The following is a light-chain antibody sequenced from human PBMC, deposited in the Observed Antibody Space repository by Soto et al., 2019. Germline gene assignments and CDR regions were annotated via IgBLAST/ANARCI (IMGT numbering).Light chain of an antibody. CDR3: QKDYSTLAT. V-gene: IGKV1-39*01. J-gene: IGKJ5*01. Sequence: DIQRSQSPSSMSASVGNRVTITCRAAESISRHLNWYQQKPGRAPELLIYAASTLQNGVPSRFTGSGSGTELTLTITGLKLEDFATYYCQKDYSTLATFGQGTRLE. CDR2: AAS. CDR1: ESISRH.